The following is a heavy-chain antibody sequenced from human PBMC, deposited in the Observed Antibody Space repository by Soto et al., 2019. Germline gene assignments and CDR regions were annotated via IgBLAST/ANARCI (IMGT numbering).Heavy chain of an antibody. J-gene: IGHJ5*02. CDR3: ARDVTSHGPRGYSSAWYGWFDP. V-gene: IGHV3-23*01. CDR1: GFTFSSHV. Sequence: EVQLLEPGGGLVQPGGSLRLSCAASGFTFSSHVMSWVRQAPGKGLEWVSAASARNTNTYYADSVRGRFTISRDNSKSMVYLQLDSLRVEDTAVYHCARDVTSHGPRGYSSAWYGWFDPWGQGTLVVVSS. D-gene: IGHD6-19*01. CDR2: ASARNTNT.